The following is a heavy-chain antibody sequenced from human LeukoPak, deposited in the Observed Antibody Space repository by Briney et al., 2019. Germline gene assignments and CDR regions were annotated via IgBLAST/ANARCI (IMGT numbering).Heavy chain of an antibody. J-gene: IGHJ4*02. CDR3: ARGRVYEGLPLSFYFDY. D-gene: IGHD3-16*01. Sequence: ASVKVSCKASGYTFTNYDINWVRQATGQGLEWMGWMNPNSGNTGYAQKFQGRVTMTRNTSISTAYMELSSLRSEDTAVYYCARGRVYEGLPLSFYFDYRGQGTLVTVSS. CDR1: GYTFTNYD. CDR2: MNPNSGNT. V-gene: IGHV1-8*01.